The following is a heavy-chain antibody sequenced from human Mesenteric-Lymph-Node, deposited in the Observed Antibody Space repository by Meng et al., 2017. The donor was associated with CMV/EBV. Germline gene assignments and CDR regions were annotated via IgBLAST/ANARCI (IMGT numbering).Heavy chain of an antibody. CDR2: IKSKTDDGTT. Sequence: GESLKISCAASGFTFSSAWMSWVRQAPGKGLEWVGRIKSKTDDGTTDYAAPVKGRFTISRDDSKNTLYLQMNTLKIEDTAVYYCTTVGYDFWSGYSNYFDYWGQGTLVTVSS. V-gene: IGHV3-15*01. J-gene: IGHJ4*02. D-gene: IGHD3-3*01. CDR3: TTVGYDFWSGYSNYFDY. CDR1: GFTFSSAW.